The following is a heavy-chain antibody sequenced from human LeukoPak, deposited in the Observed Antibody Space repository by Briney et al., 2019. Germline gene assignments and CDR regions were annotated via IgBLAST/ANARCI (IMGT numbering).Heavy chain of an antibody. CDR2: INHSGST. CDR3: ARLVGATTTTNWFDP. CDR1: GGSISGYY. V-gene: IGHV4-34*01. J-gene: IGHJ5*02. Sequence: SETLSLTCTVSGGSISGYYWSWIRQPPGKGLEWIGEINHSGSTNYNPSLKSRVTISVDTSKNQFSLKLSSVTAADTAVYYCARLVGATTTTNWFDPWGQGTLVTVSS. D-gene: IGHD1-26*01.